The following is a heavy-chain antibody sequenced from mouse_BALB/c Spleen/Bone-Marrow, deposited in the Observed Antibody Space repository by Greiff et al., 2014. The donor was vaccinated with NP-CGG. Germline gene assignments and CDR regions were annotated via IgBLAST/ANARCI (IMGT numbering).Heavy chain of an antibody. CDR1: GFSLTSYG. Sequence: LNLVESGPGLAAPSQSLSITCTVSGFSLTSYGVRWVRQPPGKGLEWLGVIWADGSTNYNSALMSRLSISKDNSKSQVFLKMNSLQTDDTAMYYCSRITTATGAMDYWGQGTSVTVSS. D-gene: IGHD1-2*01. J-gene: IGHJ4*01. CDR2: IWADGST. V-gene: IGHV2-9*02. CDR3: SRITTATGAMDY.